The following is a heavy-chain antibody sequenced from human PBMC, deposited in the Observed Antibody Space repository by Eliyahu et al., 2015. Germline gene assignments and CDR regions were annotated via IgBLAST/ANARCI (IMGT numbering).Heavy chain of an antibody. V-gene: IGHV3-48*02. CDR3: ARDMWDFGYTGV. Sequence: EVQLVESGGGLVQXGGSLRLXXAASGFTFXSHSMNXXRQAPGKGLEWVSYXSYSSTNKYYADSVKGRFAISRDNAENSLYLQMNSLRDEDTAVYYCARDMWDFGYTGVWGQGILVTVSS. CDR2: XSYSSTNK. D-gene: IGHD5-24*01. J-gene: IGHJ4*02. CDR1: GFTFXSHS.